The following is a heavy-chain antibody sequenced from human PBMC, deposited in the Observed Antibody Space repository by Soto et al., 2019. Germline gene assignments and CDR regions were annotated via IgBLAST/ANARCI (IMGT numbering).Heavy chain of an antibody. CDR2: ISYDGSNK. V-gene: IGHV3-30-3*01. Sequence: QVHLVESGGGVVQPGRSLRLSCAASGFTFSSYAMHWVRQAPGKGLEWVAVISYDGSNKYYADSVKGRFTISRDNSKNTLYLQMNSLRAEDTAVYYCARAYEGEYFDYWGQGTMVTVSS. J-gene: IGHJ4*02. CDR1: GFTFSSYA. D-gene: IGHD3-16*01. CDR3: ARAYEGEYFDY.